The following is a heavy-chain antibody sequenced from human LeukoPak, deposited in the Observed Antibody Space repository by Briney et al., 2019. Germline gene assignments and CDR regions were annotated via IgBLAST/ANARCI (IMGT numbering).Heavy chain of an antibody. V-gene: IGHV3-20*04. CDR2: INWNGGST. D-gene: IGHD4-17*01. J-gene: IGHJ4*02. CDR3: ATKNPYGDYVDY. CDR1: GFTFDDYG. Sequence: PGGSLRLSCAASGFTFDDYGMSWVRQAPGKGLEWVSGINWNGGSTGYADSVKGRFTISRDNSKNTLYLQMNSLRAEDTAVYYCATKNPYGDYVDYWGQGTLVTVSS.